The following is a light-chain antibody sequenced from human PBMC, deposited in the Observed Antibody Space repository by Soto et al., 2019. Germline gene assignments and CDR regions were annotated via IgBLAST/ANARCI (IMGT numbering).Light chain of an antibody. V-gene: IGKV1-9*01. CDR1: QGISSY. CDR3: QQSYSSPPWT. J-gene: IGKJ1*01. CDR2: AAS. Sequence: IQLTQSPSSLSASVGDRVTITCRASQGISSYLAWYQQKPGKAPKLLIYAASTLQSGVPSRFSGSGSGTDFTLTISSLRPEDIATYFCQQSYSSPPWTFGQGTKVDIK.